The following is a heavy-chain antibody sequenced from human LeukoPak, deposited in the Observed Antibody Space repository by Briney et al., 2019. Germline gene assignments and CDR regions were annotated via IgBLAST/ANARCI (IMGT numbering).Heavy chain of an antibody. V-gene: IGHV3-23*01. CDR3: ARGNGIAVAIDAFDI. CDR2: ISGGAGGA. CDR1: GFTFSSYA. Sequence: GGSLRLSCAASGFTFSSYAMNWVRQAPGKGLEWVSSISGGAGGAAYADSVKGRFTMSRDNSKNTLYLQMNSLRAEDTAVYYCARGNGIAVAIDAFDIWGQGTMVTVSS. D-gene: IGHD6-19*01. J-gene: IGHJ3*02.